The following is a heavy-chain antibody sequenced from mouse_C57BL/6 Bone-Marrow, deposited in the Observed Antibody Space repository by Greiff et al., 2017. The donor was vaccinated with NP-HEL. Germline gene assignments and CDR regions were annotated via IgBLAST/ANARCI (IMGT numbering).Heavy chain of an antibody. Sequence: EVKLVESGPGLVKPSQSLSLTCSVTGYSITSGYYWNWIRQFPGNKLEWMGYISYDGSNNYNPSLKNRISITRDTSKNQFFLKLNSVTTEDTATYYCARDRNYYGSSLDYWGQGTTLTVSS. CDR1: GYSITSGYY. CDR3: ARDRNYYGSSLDY. J-gene: IGHJ2*01. CDR2: ISYDGSN. D-gene: IGHD1-1*01. V-gene: IGHV3-6*01.